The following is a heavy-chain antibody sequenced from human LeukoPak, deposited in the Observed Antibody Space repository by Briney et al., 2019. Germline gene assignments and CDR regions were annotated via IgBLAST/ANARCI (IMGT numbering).Heavy chain of an antibody. CDR2: ISRSGGST. D-gene: IGHD2-21*02. Sequence: GGSLRLSCGASGSTFSNYAMSWVRQAPGKGLEWVSAISRSGGSTYYADSVKGRFTISRDNSKNTLYLQMNSLGAEDTAVYFCARGGGDYCFDYWGQGALVTVSS. J-gene: IGHJ4*02. V-gene: IGHV3-23*01. CDR3: ARGGGDYCFDY. CDR1: GSTFSNYA.